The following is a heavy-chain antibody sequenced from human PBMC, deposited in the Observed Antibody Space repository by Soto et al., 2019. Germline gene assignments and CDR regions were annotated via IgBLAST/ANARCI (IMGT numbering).Heavy chain of an antibody. CDR2: ISGPGGST. CDR1: GFTFSSYA. V-gene: IGHV3-23*01. CDR3: ARSPVVVPAAIDV. D-gene: IGHD2-2*01. Sequence: GGSLRLSCAASGFTFSSYAMSWVRQAPGKGLEWVSVISGPGGSTYYADSVKGRFTISRDNSKNTLYLQMNSLRAEDTAVYYCARSPVVVPAAIDVWGQGTTVTVSS. J-gene: IGHJ6*02.